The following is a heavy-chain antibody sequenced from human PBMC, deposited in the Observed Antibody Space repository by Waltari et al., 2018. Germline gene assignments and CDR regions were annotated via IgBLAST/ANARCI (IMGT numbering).Heavy chain of an antibody. CDR2: INPTSGRT. D-gene: IGHD4-17*01. Sequence: QVQLVQSGAAVKKPGASVKVSCKASGYTLTGYYMHWERQAPGQGLEWDGRINPTSGRTNTAQKYQDRLTMTMYTAISTAYMELSMLSADDTAVYYFARVSISGLTLYGDYLPLSYYWGPGPLVTVAS. J-gene: IGHJ4*02. CDR3: ARVSISGLTLYGDYLPLSYY. V-gene: IGHV1-2*06. CDR1: GYTLTGYY.